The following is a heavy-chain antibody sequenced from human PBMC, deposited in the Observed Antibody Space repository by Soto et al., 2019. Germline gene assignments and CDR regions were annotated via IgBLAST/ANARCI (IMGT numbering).Heavy chain of an antibody. J-gene: IGHJ5*02. D-gene: IGHD1-1*01. V-gene: IGHV2-70*04. CDR3: AKTGTDGSWFDP. Sequence: SGPTLVNPTQTLTLTCTFSGFSLSTSGMRVSWIRQPPGQALEWLARIDWDDDKFYSTSLKTRLTISKDTSKNQVGLTMTNMDPVDTATYYCAKTGTDGSWFDPWGQGTLVTVSA. CDR1: GFSLSTSGMR. CDR2: IDWDDDK.